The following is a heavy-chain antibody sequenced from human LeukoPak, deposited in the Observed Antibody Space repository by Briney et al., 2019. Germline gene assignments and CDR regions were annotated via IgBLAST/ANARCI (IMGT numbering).Heavy chain of an antibody. Sequence: SVKVSCKASGGTFSSYAISWGRQAPGQGLEWWGGIIPIFGTANYAQKFQGRVTITTDESTSTAYMELSSLRSEDTAVYYCALAGGYYYDSSGYYPYWGQGTLVTVSS. CDR1: GGTFSSYA. D-gene: IGHD3-22*01. J-gene: IGHJ4*02. V-gene: IGHV1-69*05. CDR2: IIPIFGTA. CDR3: ALAGGYYYDSSGYYPY.